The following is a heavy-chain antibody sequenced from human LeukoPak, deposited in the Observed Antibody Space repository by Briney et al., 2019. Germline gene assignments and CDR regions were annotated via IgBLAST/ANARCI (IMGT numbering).Heavy chain of an antibody. CDR2: FDPEDGET. CDR1: GYTLTELS. CDR3: ATDPHSGYDSLDY. Sequence: RASVKVSCKVSGYTLTELSMHWVRQAPGKGLEWMGGFDPEDGETIYAQKFQGRVTMTEDTSTDTAYMELSSLRSEDTAVYYCATDPHSGYDSLDYWGQGTLVTVSS. V-gene: IGHV1-24*01. D-gene: IGHD5-12*01. J-gene: IGHJ4*02.